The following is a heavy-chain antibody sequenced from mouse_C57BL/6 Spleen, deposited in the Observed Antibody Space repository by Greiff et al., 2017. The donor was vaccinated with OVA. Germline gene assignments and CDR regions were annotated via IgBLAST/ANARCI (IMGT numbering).Heavy chain of an antibody. CDR2: INPYNGGT. D-gene: IGHD2-2*01. Sequence: EVQRVESGPVLVKPGASVKMSCKASGYTFTDYYMNWVKQSHGKSLEWIGVINPYNGGTSYNQKFKGKATLTVDKSSSTAYMELNSLTSEDSAVYYCANGYDGYYAMDYWGQGTSVTVSS. CDR1: GYTFTDYY. J-gene: IGHJ4*01. CDR3: ANGYDGYYAMDY. V-gene: IGHV1-19*01.